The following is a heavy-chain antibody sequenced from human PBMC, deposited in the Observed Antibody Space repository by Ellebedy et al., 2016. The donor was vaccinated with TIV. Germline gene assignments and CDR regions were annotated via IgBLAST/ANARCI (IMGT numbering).Heavy chain of an antibody. J-gene: IGHJ2*01. Sequence: PGGSLRLSCAASGFSLTGSDLHWVRRPAGKGLEWVSASGAAGDTYYPDSVRGRFTIPRESAKNSFYLQMNSLTAGDTAVYYCARGGPGGDNWFFGLWGRGTRVTVSS. CDR2: SGAAGDT. D-gene: IGHD3-10*01. CDR1: GFSLTGSD. CDR3: ARGGPGGDNWFFGL. V-gene: IGHV3-13*01.